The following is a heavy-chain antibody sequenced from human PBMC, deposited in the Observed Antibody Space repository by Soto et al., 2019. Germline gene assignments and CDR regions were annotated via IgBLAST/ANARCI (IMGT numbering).Heavy chain of an antibody. V-gene: IGHV6-1*01. Sequence: QSQTLSLTCAISGDSVSSNSAAWNWIRQSPSRGLEWLGRTYYRSKWYNDYAVSVKSRITINPDTSKNQFSLQLNSVTPEDTAVYYCAREGPPTRYGSGSPSGGEISHEIKNYYYGMDVWGQGTTVTVSS. J-gene: IGHJ6*02. D-gene: IGHD3-10*01. CDR3: AREGPPTRYGSGSPSGGEISHEIKNYYYGMDV. CDR2: TYYRSKWYN. CDR1: GDSVSSNSAA.